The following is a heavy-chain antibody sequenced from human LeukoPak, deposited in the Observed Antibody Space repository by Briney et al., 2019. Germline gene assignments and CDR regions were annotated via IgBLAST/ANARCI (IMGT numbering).Heavy chain of an antibody. CDR3: ARGYQDSSGYYLPNY. J-gene: IGHJ4*02. V-gene: IGHV1-8*01. Sequence: ASVKVSCKASGYTFTSYDINWVRQATGRGLEWMGWMNPNSGNTGYAQKFQGRVTMTRNTSISTAYMELSSLRSEDAAVYYCARGYQDSSGYYLPNYWGQGTLVTVSS. CDR2: MNPNSGNT. CDR1: GYTFTSYD. D-gene: IGHD3-22*01.